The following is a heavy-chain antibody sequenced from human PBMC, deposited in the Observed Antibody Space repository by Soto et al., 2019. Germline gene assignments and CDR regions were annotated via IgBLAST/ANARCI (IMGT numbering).Heavy chain of an antibody. CDR3: AKGAGAGVYFDY. V-gene: IGHV3-9*01. J-gene: IGHJ4*02. D-gene: IGHD6-19*01. CDR1: GFTFDDYA. Sequence: GGSLRLSCAASGFTFDDYAMHWVRQAPGKGLEWVSGISWNSGSIGYADSVKGRFTISRDNAKNSLYLQMNSLRAEDTALYYCAKGAGAGVYFDYWGQGTLVTVSS. CDR2: ISWNSGSI.